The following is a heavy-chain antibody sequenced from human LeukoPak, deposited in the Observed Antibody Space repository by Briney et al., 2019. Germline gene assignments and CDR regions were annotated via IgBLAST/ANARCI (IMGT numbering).Heavy chain of an antibody. D-gene: IGHD3-10*01. CDR1: GGSISSYY. V-gene: IGHV4-59*08. CDR3: ASARVWFGELMALY. Sequence: SETLSLTCTVSGGSISSYYWSWIRQPPGKGLEWIGYIYYSGSTNYNPSLKSRVTISVDTSKNQFSLKLSSVTAADTAVYYCASARVWFGELMALYWGQGTLVTVSS. CDR2: IYYSGST. J-gene: IGHJ4*02.